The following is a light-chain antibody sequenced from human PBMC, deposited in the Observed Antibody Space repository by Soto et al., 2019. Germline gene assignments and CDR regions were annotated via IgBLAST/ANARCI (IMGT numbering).Light chain of an antibody. CDR3: SSYTSSSTPYV. J-gene: IGLJ1*01. Sequence: QSALTQPASVSGSPGQSITISCNGTSSDVGGYNYVSWYQQHPVKAPKLMIYDVTSRPSGVSDRFSGSKSGNTASLTISGLQAEDEADYYCSSYTSSSTPYVFGTGTKVTVL. V-gene: IGLV2-14*01. CDR2: DVT. CDR1: SSDVGGYNY.